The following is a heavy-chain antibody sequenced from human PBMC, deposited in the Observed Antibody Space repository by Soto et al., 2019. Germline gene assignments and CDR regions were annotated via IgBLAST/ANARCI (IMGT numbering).Heavy chain of an antibody. J-gene: IGHJ6*02. CDR1: GFTFSSYW. V-gene: IGHV3-74*01. CDR3: ARDFQKDYDILTGYYPTYYYYGMDV. CDR2: INSDGSST. Sequence: GGSLRLSCAASGFTFSSYWMHWVRQAPGKGLVWVSRINSDGSSTSYADSVKGRFTISRDNAKNTLYLQMNSLRAEDTAVYYCARDFQKDYDILTGYYPTYYYYGMDVWGQGTTVTVSS. D-gene: IGHD3-9*01.